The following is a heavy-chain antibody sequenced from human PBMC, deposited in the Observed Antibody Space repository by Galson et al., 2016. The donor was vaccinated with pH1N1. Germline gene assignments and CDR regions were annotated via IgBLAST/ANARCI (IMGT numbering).Heavy chain of an antibody. V-gene: IGHV3-53*01. CDR1: GFTVSPND. CDR3: AKGGRVGVQGYYYALDV. D-gene: IGHD2-2*01. Sequence: SLRLSCAASGFTVSPNDMSWFRQAPGKGLEWVSVIYSGGNTYYTDSVKGRFTISRDSSKSTLYLQMNSLRAEDTAVYYCAKGGRVGVQGYYYALDVWGQGTAVTVSS. J-gene: IGHJ6*02. CDR2: IYSGGNT.